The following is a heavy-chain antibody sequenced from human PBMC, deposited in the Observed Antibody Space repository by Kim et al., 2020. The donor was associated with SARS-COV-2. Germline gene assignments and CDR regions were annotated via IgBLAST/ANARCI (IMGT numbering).Heavy chain of an antibody. CDR3: AKDIYSWTFDY. CDR2: IGNNDETT. J-gene: IGHJ4*02. Sequence: GGSLRLSCAASGFTFNRNAMAWVRQAPGKGLQWVSSIGNNDETTYADSVKGRFTISKDTYKNTMYLQMNGLRVEDTAIYYCAKDIYSWTFDYWGQGMLVTLSS. V-gene: IGHV3-23*01. D-gene: IGHD2-21*01. CDR1: GFTFNRNA.